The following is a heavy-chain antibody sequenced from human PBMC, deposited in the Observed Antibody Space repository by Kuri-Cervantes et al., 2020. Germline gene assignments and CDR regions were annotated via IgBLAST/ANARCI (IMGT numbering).Heavy chain of an antibody. Sequence: ASLKVLCKGSGNTFTSYDINWVRQATGQGLEWMGWMNPNSGSTGYAQKFQGRVTMTRNTSISTAYMELSSLRSEDTAVYYCARVGRLGQARGGSWFDPWGQGTLVTVSS. CDR2: MNPNSGST. D-gene: IGHD3-10*01. CDR3: ARVGRLGQARGGSWFDP. CDR1: GNTFTSYD. J-gene: IGHJ5*02. V-gene: IGHV1-8*01.